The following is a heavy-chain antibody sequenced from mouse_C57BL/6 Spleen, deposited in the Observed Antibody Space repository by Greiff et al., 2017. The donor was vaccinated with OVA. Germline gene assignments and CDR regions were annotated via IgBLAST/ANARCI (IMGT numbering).Heavy chain of an antibody. J-gene: IGHJ1*03. D-gene: IGHD2-12*01. CDR1: GFTFTSYW. V-gene: IGHV1-74*01. CDR2: IHPSDRDT. Sequence: QVQLLQPGAELVKPGASVLVSCKASGFTFTSYWLHWVQQRPGQGLEWIGRIHPSDRDTNYNQKFKGKATLTVDKSSSTAYMQLSSLTSEDSAVYYWAIEDDVYVDVWGTGTTVTVSS. CDR3: AIEDDVYVDV.